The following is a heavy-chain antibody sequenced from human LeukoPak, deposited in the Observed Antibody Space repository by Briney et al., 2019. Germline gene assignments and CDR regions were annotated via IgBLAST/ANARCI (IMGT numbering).Heavy chain of an antibody. CDR2: IYSGGST. D-gene: IGHD2-21*02. J-gene: IGHJ3*02. Sequence: GGSLRLSCAASGFTVSSNYMSWVRQAPGKGLEWVSVIYSGGSTYYADSVKGRFTISRDNSKNTLYLQVNSLRAEDTAVYYCARVVPSTAYCGGDCYAPGAFDIWGQGTMVTVSS. CDR1: GFTVSSNY. V-gene: IGHV3-53*01. CDR3: ARVVPSTAYCGGDCYAPGAFDI.